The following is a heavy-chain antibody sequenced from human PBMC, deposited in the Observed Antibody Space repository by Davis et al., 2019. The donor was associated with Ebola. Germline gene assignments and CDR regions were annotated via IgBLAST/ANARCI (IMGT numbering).Heavy chain of an antibody. CDR3: ARDLPGGDWYFDL. CDR2: ISYDGSNK. CDR1: EFTFSRHA. V-gene: IGHV3-30*04. D-gene: IGHD1-14*01. J-gene: IGHJ2*01. Sequence: GGSLRLSCAASEFTFSRHAMHWVRQAPGKGLEWVAVISYDGSNKYYADSVKGRFTISRDNSKNTLYLQMSSLRAEDTAVYYCARDLPGGDWYFDLWGRGTLVTVSS.